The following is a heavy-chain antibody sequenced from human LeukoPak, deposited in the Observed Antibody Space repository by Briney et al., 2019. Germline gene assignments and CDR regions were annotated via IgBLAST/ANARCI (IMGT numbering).Heavy chain of an antibody. V-gene: IGHV3-23*01. CDR1: GFTFSSSA. J-gene: IGHJ4*02. CDR3: AKEGGTGTRFDY. D-gene: IGHD1-7*01. Sequence: GGSLRLSCAASGFTFSSSAMSWVRQAPGKGLCWVSAISGSGTGTYYADSVKGRFTISRDNSKNTLYLQMNSLRAEDTAVYYCAKEGGTGTRFDYWGQGTLVTVSS. CDR2: ISGSGTGT.